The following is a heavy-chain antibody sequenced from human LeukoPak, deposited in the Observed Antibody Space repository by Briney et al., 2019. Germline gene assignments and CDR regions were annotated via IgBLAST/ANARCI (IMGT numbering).Heavy chain of an antibody. CDR1: GFTFSSYW. J-gene: IGHJ4*02. Sequence: GGSLRLSCAASGFTFSSYWMSWVRQAPGKGLEWVANIKQDGSEKCYVDSVKGRFTISRDNAKNSLYLQMNSLRAEDTAVYYCARDGGDGYKRYFDYWGQGTLVTVSS. D-gene: IGHD5-24*01. CDR2: IKQDGSEK. CDR3: ARDGGDGYKRYFDY. V-gene: IGHV3-7*01.